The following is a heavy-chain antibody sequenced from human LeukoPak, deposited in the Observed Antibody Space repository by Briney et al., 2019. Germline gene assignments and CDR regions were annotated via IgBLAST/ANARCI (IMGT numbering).Heavy chain of an antibody. D-gene: IGHD2-2*01. J-gene: IGHJ3*02. CDR3: ARGQDIVVVPAANHAFDI. CDR2: IIPIFGTA. Sequence: SVKVSCKASGGTFSSYAISWVRQAPGQGLEWMGGIIPIFGTANYAQKFQGRVTITADESTSTAYMELSSLRSEDTAVYYCARGQDIVVVPAANHAFDIWGQGTMVTVSS. CDR1: GGTFSSYA. V-gene: IGHV1-69*01.